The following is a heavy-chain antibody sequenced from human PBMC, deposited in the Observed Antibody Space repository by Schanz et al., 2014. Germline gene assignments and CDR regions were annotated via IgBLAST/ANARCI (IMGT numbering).Heavy chain of an antibody. CDR2: LSGSGGST. V-gene: IGHV3-23*01. D-gene: IGHD2-15*01. CDR3: AKRMGYCSAGTCYDSYYYGFDV. J-gene: IGHJ6*02. CDR1: GFTFSSYA. Sequence: EVQLLESGGGLVQPGGSLRLSCAASGFTFSSYAMSWVRQAPGKGLEWVSALSGSGGSTYYADSVKGRFTISRDNSKTTLYLHMISLGDDDTAVFYCAKRMGYCSAGTCYDSYYYGFDVWGQGTTVTVSS.